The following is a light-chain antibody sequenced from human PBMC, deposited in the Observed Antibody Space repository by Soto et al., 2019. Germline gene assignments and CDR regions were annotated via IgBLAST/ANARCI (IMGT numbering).Light chain of an antibody. CDR2: DAS. V-gene: IGKV3-11*01. Sequence: EIVLTQSPATLSLSPGERATLSCRASQSVSSYLAWYQQKPGQAPRILIYDASNRATGIPARFSGSGSGTDFTLTSSSLEPEDFAGYYWQQRSNWLYTFGQGTKLEIK. CDR3: QQRSNWLYT. CDR1: QSVSSY. J-gene: IGKJ2*01.